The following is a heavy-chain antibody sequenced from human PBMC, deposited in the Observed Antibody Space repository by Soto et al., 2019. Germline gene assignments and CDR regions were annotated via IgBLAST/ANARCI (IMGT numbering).Heavy chain of an antibody. V-gene: IGHV4-59*01. J-gene: IGHJ6*02. CDR1: GGSISRYY. Sequence: QVQLQESGPGLVKPSETLSLTCTVSGGSISRYYWSWIRQPPGKGLEWIGYIYYSGSTNYNPSLKSRVTISVDTSKHPCSLKLSSVTAADTAVYYCARVIRGPRDYYYYGMDVWGQGTTVTVSS. D-gene: IGHD2-21*01. CDR3: ARVIRGPRDYYYYGMDV. CDR2: IYYSGST.